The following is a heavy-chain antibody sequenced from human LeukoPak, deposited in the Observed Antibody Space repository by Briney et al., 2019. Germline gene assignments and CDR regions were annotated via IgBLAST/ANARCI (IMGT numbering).Heavy chain of an antibody. Sequence: ASVKVSCKASGYTFSNYYIHWVRQAPGQGLEWMGIINPSGGGTTYAQKFQGGVTMTRDTSTSTVYMELSSLRSEDTAIYYCVRSTTSVVFDIWGQGTVVTVSS. CDR3: VRSTTSVVFDI. D-gene: IGHD1-14*01. CDR1: GYTFSNYY. V-gene: IGHV1-46*03. J-gene: IGHJ3*02. CDR2: INPSGGGT.